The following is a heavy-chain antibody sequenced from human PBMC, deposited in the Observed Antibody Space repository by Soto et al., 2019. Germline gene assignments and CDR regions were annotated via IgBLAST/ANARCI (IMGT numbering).Heavy chain of an antibody. V-gene: IGHV3-30*18. CDR1: GFTFSSYG. CDR3: AKDHIGYCSGGSCSSIDY. D-gene: IGHD2-15*01. Sequence: GGSLRLSCAASGFTFSSYGMHWVRQAPGKGLEWVAVISYDGSNKYYADSVKGRFTISRDNSKNTLYLQMNSLRAEDTAVYYCAKDHIGYCSGGSCSSIDYWGQGTLVTVSS. CDR2: ISYDGSNK. J-gene: IGHJ4*02.